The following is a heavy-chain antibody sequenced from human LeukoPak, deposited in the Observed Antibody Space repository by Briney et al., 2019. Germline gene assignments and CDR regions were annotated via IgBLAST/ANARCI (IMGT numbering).Heavy chain of an antibody. CDR3: ASLPADYDILTGGGAAEY. D-gene: IGHD3-9*01. CDR1: GYTFTSNY. CDR2: ISPSGGST. Sequence: ASVKVSCKAFGYTFTSNYMHWVRQAPGQGPEWMGVISPSGGSTTYAQKFQGRVTMTTDTSTSTAYMELSRLRSDDTAVYYCASLPADYDILTGGGAAEYWGQGTLVTVSS. V-gene: IGHV1-46*01. J-gene: IGHJ4*02.